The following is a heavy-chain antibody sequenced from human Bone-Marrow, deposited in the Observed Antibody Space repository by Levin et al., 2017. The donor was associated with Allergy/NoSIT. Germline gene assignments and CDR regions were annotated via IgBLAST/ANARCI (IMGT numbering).Heavy chain of an antibody. V-gene: IGHV3-23*01. CDR1: GFTFNNYA. CDR2: LGGDYRI. J-gene: IGHJ4*02. Sequence: GESLKISCAASGFTFNNYAMAWVRQARGKGLEWVSSLGGDYRIFYADSVKGRFTISRDNSKNTLYLQMNNLRAEDTALYYCAKGHSDSYYYFESWGQGTLVTVSS. CDR3: AKGHSDSYYYFES. D-gene: IGHD5-18*01.